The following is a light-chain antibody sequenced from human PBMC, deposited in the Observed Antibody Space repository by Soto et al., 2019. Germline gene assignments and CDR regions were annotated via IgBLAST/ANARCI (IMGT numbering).Light chain of an antibody. CDR2: DVT. CDR1: TSNVGTYNY. V-gene: IGLV2-14*01. J-gene: IGLJ1*01. Sequence: QSALTQPASVSGSPGQSITISCTGTTSNVGTYNYVSWYQQYPDKVPKLRIYDVTKRPPGVSDRFSGSNAGNTASLTISGLQAEDEADYYCNSYTSSQTGVFGTGTKLTVL. CDR3: NSYTSSQTGV.